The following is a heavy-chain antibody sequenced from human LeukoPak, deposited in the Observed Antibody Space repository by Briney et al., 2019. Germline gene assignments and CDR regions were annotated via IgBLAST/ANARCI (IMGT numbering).Heavy chain of an antibody. J-gene: IGHJ4*02. D-gene: IGHD6-13*01. CDR3: TTTYSSSWYVPHLADY. CDR2: IRYDGSNK. CDR1: GFTFSSYS. V-gene: IGHV3-30*02. Sequence: GGSLRLSCAASGFTFSSYSMNWVRQAPGKGLEWVAFIRYDGSNKYYADSVKGRFTISRDNSKNTLYLQMNSLKTEDTAVYYCTTTYSSSWYVPHLADYWGQGTLVTVSS.